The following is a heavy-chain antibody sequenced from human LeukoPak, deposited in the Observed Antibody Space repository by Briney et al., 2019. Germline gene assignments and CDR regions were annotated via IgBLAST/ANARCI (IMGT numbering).Heavy chain of an antibody. Sequence: GASVKVSCKASGYTFNSYGISWVRQTPGQGLEWMGWISAYNGNTNYAQKLQGRVTMTTDTSTSTAYMELRSLRSDDTAVYYCALVLLWFGELRRAGFDYWGQGTLATVSS. V-gene: IGHV1-18*01. CDR2: ISAYNGNT. J-gene: IGHJ4*02. CDR1: GYTFNSYG. CDR3: ALVLLWFGELRRAGFDY. D-gene: IGHD3-10*01.